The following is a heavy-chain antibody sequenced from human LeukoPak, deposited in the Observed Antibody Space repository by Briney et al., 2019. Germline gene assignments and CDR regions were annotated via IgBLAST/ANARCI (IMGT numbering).Heavy chain of an antibody. J-gene: IGHJ5*02. Sequence: SQTLSLTCTVSGGSISSGGYYWSWIRQHPGKGLEWIGYIYYSGSTYYNPSLKSRVTISVDTSKNQFSLKLSSVTAADTAVYYCARTGWCSSTSCYSGWFDPWGQGTLVTVSS. CDR1: GGSISSGGYY. V-gene: IGHV4-31*03. CDR2: IYYSGST. CDR3: ARTGWCSSTSCYSGWFDP. D-gene: IGHD2-2*01.